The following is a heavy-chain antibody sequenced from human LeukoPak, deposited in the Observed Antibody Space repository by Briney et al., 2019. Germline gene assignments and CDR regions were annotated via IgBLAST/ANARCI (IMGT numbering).Heavy chain of an antibody. D-gene: IGHD3-3*01. CDR3: AREGRYDFWSGYYRREFDY. J-gene: IGHJ4*02. CDR2: IIPIFGTA. CDR1: GYTFTGYY. Sequence: ASVKVSCKASGYTFTGYYMNWVRQAPGQGLEWMGGIIPIFGTANYAQKFQGRVTITADESTSTAYMELSSLRSEDTAVYYCAREGRYDFWSGYYRREFDYWGQGTLVTVSS. V-gene: IGHV1-69*13.